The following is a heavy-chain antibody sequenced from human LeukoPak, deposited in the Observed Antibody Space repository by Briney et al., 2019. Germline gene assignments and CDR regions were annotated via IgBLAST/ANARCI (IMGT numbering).Heavy chain of an antibody. CDR3: ARHLWFGEKYYFDY. V-gene: IGHV4-59*08. CDR2: IYYSGST. J-gene: IGHJ4*02. CDR1: GGSISSYY. Sequence: KASETLSLTCTVSGGSISSYYWSWIRQPPGKGLEWIGYIYYSGSTNYNPSLKSRVTISVDTSKNQFSLKLSSVTAADTAVYYCARHLWFGEKYYFDYWGQGTLVTVSS. D-gene: IGHD3-10*01.